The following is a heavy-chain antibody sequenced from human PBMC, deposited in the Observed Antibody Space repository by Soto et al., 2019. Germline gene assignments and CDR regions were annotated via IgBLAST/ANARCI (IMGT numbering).Heavy chain of an antibody. D-gene: IGHD4-17*01. V-gene: IGHV3-30-3*01. CDR1: GFTFSSYA. CDR3: ASGDGDYGHYYDGMDV. J-gene: IGHJ6*02. Sequence: QVQLVESGGGVVQPGRSLRLSCAASGFTFSSYAMHWVRQAPGKGLEWVAVISYDGSNKYYADSVKGRFTISRDNSKNTLYLQMNSLRAEDTAVYYCASGDGDYGHYYDGMDVWGQGTTVTVSS. CDR2: ISYDGSNK.